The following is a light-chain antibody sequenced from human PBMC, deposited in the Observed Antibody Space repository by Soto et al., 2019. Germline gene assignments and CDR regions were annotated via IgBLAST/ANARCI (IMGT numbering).Light chain of an antibody. Sequence: DVQLTQSPSSMSASVGDRVSITCRASQGISTFLAWYQQHPGTAPKRLIYDASNLQSGVPSRFSGSGSGTEFTLTISSLQPEDFATYYCQQVNNYPLTFGGWTKVDIK. J-gene: IGKJ4*01. CDR1: QGISTF. CDR3: QQVNNYPLT. CDR2: DAS. V-gene: IGKV1-9*01.